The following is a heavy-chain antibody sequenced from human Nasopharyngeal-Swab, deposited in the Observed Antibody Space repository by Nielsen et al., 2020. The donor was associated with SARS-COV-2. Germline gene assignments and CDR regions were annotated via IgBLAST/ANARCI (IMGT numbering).Heavy chain of an antibody. D-gene: IGHD6-13*01. J-gene: IGHJ5*02. CDR3: ARERGVAAAGTLFDP. V-gene: IGHV3-53*01. Sequence: WIRQPPGKGLEWVSVIYSGGSTYYADSVKGRFTISRDNSKNTLYLQMNSLRAEDTAVYYCARERGVAAAGTLFDPWGQGTLVTVSS. CDR2: IYSGGST.